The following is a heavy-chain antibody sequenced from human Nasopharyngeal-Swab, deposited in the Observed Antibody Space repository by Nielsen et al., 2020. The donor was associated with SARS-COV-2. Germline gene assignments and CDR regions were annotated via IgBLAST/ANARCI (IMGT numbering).Heavy chain of an antibody. CDR1: GFTFSSYD. J-gene: IGHJ6*02. CDR3: ARERTDCSGGSCYSYGMDV. CDR2: IGTAGDT. V-gene: IGHV3-13*01. D-gene: IGHD2-15*01. Sequence: GSLRLSCAASGFTFSSYDMHWVRQATGKGLEWVSAIGTAGDTYYPGSVKGRFTISRENAKNSSYLQMNSLRAGDTAVYYCARERTDCSGGSCYSYGMDVWGQGTTVTVSS.